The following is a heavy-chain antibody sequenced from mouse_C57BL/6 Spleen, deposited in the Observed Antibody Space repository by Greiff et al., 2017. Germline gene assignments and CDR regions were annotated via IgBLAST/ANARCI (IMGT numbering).Heavy chain of an antibody. J-gene: IGHJ3*01. CDR1: GYTFTSYW. D-gene: IGHD2-4*01. V-gene: IGHV1-52*01. CDR2: IDPSDSET. CDR3: ARYYDYDGAWFAY. Sequence: VLLQQPGAELVRPGSSVKLSCKASGYTFTSYWMHWVKQRPIQGLEWIGNIDPSDSETHYNQKFKDKATLTVDKSSSRAYMQLSSLTSEDSAVDYYARYYDYDGAWFAYWGQGTLVTVSA.